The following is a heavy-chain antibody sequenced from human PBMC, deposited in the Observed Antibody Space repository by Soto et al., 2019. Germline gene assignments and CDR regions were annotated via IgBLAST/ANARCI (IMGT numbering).Heavy chain of an antibody. CDR2: IYYSGST. Sequence: SSETLSLTCTVSGGSISGYYWSWIRQPPGKGLEWIGYIYYSGSTNYNPSLKSRVTISVDTSKNQFSLKLSSVTAADTAVYYCARGLILTGRNYYYGMDVWGQGTTVTVSS. CDR3: ARGLILTGRNYYYGMDV. J-gene: IGHJ6*02. V-gene: IGHV4-59*01. CDR1: GGSISGYY. D-gene: IGHD3-9*01.